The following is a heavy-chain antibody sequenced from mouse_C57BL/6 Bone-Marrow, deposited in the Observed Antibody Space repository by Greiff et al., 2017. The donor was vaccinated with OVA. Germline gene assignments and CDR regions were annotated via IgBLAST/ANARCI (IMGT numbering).Heavy chain of an antibody. Sequence: VKLQQPGAELVMPGASVKLSCKASGYTFTSYWMHWVKQRPGQGLEWIGEIDPSDSYTNYNQKFKGKSTLTVDKSSSTAYMQLSSLTSEDSAVYYCAREGKFITTVVDYFDYWGQGTTLTVSS. CDR3: AREGKFITTVVDYFDY. CDR2: IDPSDSYT. V-gene: IGHV1-69*01. CDR1: GYTFTSYW. D-gene: IGHD1-1*01. J-gene: IGHJ2*01.